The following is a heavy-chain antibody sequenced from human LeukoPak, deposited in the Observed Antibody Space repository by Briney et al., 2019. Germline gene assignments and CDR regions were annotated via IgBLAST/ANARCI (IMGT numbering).Heavy chain of an antibody. CDR2: IYSGGST. J-gene: IGHJ4*02. D-gene: IGHD3-22*01. V-gene: IGHV3-53*01. CDR1: GFTVSSNY. Sequence: QSGGSLRLSCAASGFTVSSNYMSWVRQAPGKGLEWVSVIYSGGSTYYADSVKGRFTTSRDNSKNTLYLQMNSLRAEDTAVYYCAKDLNPMIVVVTLDYWGQGTLVTVSS. CDR3: AKDLNPMIVVVTLDY.